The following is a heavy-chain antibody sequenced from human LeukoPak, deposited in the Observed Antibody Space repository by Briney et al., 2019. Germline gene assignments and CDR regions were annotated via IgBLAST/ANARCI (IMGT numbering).Heavy chain of an antibody. CDR3: ARDGWSYDLS. Sequence: SGESLRLSCAASGFTFSSHWMSWVRQAPGKGLEWVANIKQGGSVIYYVDSVKGRFTISRDNAKNSLYLQMNSLRAEDTAVYYCARDGWSYDLSWGQGTLVTVSS. CDR2: IKQGGSVI. J-gene: IGHJ5*02. V-gene: IGHV3-7*01. D-gene: IGHD3-10*01. CDR1: GFTFSSHW.